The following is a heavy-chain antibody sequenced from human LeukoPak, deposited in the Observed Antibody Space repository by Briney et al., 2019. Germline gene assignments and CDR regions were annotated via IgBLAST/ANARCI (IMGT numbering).Heavy chain of an antibody. V-gene: IGHV3-33*03. Sequence: GGSLRLSCAASGFAFSSYGMHWVRQVPGKGLEWVAVIWFDGSKKYYADSVKGRFTISRDYSKNTLYLQMNSLRAEDTAVYYCAKDRMTVVPIYYFDSWGQGTLVTVSS. CDR3: AKDRMTVVPIYYFDS. D-gene: IGHD3-22*01. CDR2: IWFDGSKK. J-gene: IGHJ4*02. CDR1: GFAFSSYG.